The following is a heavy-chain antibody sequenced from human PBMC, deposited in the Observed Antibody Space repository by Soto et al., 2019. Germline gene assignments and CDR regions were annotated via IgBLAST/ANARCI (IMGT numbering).Heavy chain of an antibody. Sequence: QVQLVQSGAEVKKPGSSVKVSCKASGGTFSSYTISWVRQAPGQGLEWMGRIIPILGIANYAQKFQGRVTITTDKSTSKAYMELSSLRSEDTAVYYCATLKGVPAAILYYGMDVWGQGTTVTVSS. CDR2: IIPILGIA. CDR3: ATLKGVPAAILYYGMDV. V-gene: IGHV1-69*02. CDR1: GGTFSSYT. J-gene: IGHJ6*02. D-gene: IGHD2-2*02.